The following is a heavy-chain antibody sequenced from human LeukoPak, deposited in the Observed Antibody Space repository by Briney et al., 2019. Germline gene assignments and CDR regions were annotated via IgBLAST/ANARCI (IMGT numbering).Heavy chain of an antibody. J-gene: IGHJ4*02. CDR2: ISYDGSNK. CDR3: ARDRVRYSSSLYYFDY. V-gene: IGHV3-30*04. CDR1: GFTFSSYA. Sequence: GGSLRLSCAASGFTFSSYAMHWVRQAPGKGLEWVAVISYDGSNKYYADSVKGRFTTSRDNSKNTLYLQMNSLRAEDTAVYYCARDRVRYSSSLYYFDYWGQGTLVTVSS. D-gene: IGHD6-13*01.